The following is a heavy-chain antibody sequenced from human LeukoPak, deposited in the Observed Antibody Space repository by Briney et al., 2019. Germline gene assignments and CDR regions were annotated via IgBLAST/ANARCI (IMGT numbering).Heavy chain of an antibody. CDR3: ARGGPAAGRFDY. Sequence: PGRSLRPSWAPSGFTVSINYMSWVRQQPRDWLGWASYIYRGGSTSFANSGRGRLTISRDNSKNTLYHQMNSLRAEDTAVYYCARGGPAAGRFDYWGQGTLVTVSS. V-gene: IGHV3-66*01. J-gene: IGHJ4*02. CDR1: GFTVSINY. CDR2: IYRGGST. D-gene: IGHD6-13*01.